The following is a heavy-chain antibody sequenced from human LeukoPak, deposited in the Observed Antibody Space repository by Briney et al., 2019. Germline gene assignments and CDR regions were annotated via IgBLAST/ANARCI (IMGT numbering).Heavy chain of an antibody. CDR1: GYTLTELS. CDR2: FDPEDGET. CDR3: ATAAAGLRASYYYYYMDV. D-gene: IGHD6-13*01. Sequence: ASVKVSCKVSGYTLTELSMHWVRQAPGKGLEWMGGFDPEDGETIYAQKFQGRVTMTEDTSTDTAYMELSSLRSEDTAVYYCATAAAGLRASYYYYYMDVWGKGTTVTVSS. J-gene: IGHJ6*03. V-gene: IGHV1-24*01.